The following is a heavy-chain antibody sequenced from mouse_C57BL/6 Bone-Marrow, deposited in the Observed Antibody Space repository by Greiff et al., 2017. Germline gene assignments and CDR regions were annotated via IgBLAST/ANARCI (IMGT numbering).Heavy chain of an antibody. D-gene: IGHD1-1*01. Sequence: EVQVVESGEGLVKPGGSLKLSCAASGFTFSSYAMSWVRQTPEKRLEWVAYISSGGDYIYYADTVKGRFTISRDTARNTLYLQMSRLKSEDTAMYYCTRERGYGSSPYYFDYWGQGTTLTVSS. V-gene: IGHV5-9-1*02. J-gene: IGHJ2*01. CDR3: TRERGYGSSPYYFDY. CDR2: ISSGGDYI. CDR1: GFTFSSYA.